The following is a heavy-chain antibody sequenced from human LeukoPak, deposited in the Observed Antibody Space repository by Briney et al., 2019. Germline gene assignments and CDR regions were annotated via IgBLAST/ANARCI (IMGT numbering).Heavy chain of an antibody. CDR3: ARVLRYCSGGNCYSGGLGYMDV. CDR2: ISRSGSTK. CDR1: GFTFSNAW. V-gene: IGHV3-11*01. Sequence: GGSLRLSCAASGFTFSNAWMSWVRQAPGKGLEWVSSISRSGSTKYYADSVKGRFTISRDNAKNSLFLQMNSLRAEDTAVYYCARVLRYCSGGNCYSGGLGYMDVWGKGTTVTISS. J-gene: IGHJ6*03. D-gene: IGHD2-15*01.